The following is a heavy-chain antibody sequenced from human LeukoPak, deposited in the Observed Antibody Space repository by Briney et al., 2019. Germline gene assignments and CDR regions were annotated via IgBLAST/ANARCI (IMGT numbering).Heavy chain of an antibody. CDR3: ARVSMVRGVIRYYYGMDV. D-gene: IGHD3-10*01. V-gene: IGHV1-8*01. Sequence: ASVKVSCKASGYTFTSYDINWVRQATGQGLEWMGWMNPNSGNAGYAQKFQGRVTMTRNTSISTTYMELSSLRSEDTAVYYCARVSMVRGVIRYYYGMDVWGQGTTVTVSS. J-gene: IGHJ6*02. CDR1: GYTFTSYD. CDR2: MNPNSGNA.